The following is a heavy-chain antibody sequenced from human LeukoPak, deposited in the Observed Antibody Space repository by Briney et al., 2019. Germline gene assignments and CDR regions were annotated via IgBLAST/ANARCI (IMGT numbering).Heavy chain of an antibody. V-gene: IGHV4-30-2*01. CDR3: ARAVYYYDSSGYYYGVYFDY. Sequence: SQTLSLTCAVSGGSISSGSSAWSWIRQPPGKGLEWIGYIYLSGTTYRNPSLKSRVTISLDRSKHQFSLNLKSVTAADTAVYFCARAVYYYDSSGYYYGVYFDYWGQGTLVTVSP. CDR1: GGSISSGSSA. D-gene: IGHD3-22*01. J-gene: IGHJ4*02. CDR2: IYLSGTT.